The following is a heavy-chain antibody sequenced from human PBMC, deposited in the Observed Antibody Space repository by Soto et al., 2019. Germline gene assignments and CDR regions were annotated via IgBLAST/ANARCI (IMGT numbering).Heavy chain of an antibody. V-gene: IGHV3-74*01. J-gene: IGHJ4*02. CDR3: ARVGVGHYEFDY. CDR1: GFTFSSYW. D-gene: IGHD3-16*01. Sequence: EVQLVESGGALVQPGGSLRLSCAASGFTFSSYWMHWVRQAPGEGLVWVSRIKTDGSSTSYADSVKGRFTISRDNAKKTMYLQRNSLRAEDTAVYYCARVGVGHYEFDYWGQGTLVTVSS. CDR2: IKTDGSST.